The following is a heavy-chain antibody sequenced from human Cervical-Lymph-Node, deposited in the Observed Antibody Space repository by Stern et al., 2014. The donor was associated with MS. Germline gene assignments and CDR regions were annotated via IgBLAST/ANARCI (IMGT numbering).Heavy chain of an antibody. J-gene: IGHJ5*02. CDR1: GYTFTSYD. CDR2: MNPNSGNT. V-gene: IGHV1-8*01. D-gene: IGHD6-19*01. Sequence: VQLVHSGAEVKKPGASVKVSCKASGYTFTSYDINWLRQATGQGLAWMGWMNPNSGNTGYAQKFQGRVTMTRNTSISTAYMELSSLRSEDTAVYYCARAGGSSGWWGRSYWFDPWGQGTLVTVSS. CDR3: ARAGGSSGWWGRSYWFDP.